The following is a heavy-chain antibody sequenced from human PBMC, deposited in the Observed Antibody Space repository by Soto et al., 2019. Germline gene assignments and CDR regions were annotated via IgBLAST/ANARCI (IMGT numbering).Heavy chain of an antibody. V-gene: IGHV3-30-3*01. CDR2: ISYDGSNK. CDR1: GFTFSSYA. D-gene: IGHD6-13*01. Sequence: QVQLVESGGGVVQPGRSLRLSCAASGFTFSSYAMHWVRQAPGKGLEWVAVISYDGSNKYYADSVKGRFTISRDNSKNTLYLQMNSLRAEDTAVYYCARDGRGSSSWLRAGYYFYGMDVWGQGTTVTVSS. CDR3: ARDGRGSSSWLRAGYYFYGMDV. J-gene: IGHJ6*02.